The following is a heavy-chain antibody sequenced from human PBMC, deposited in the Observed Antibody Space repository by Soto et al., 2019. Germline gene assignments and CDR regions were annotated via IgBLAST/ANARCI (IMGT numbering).Heavy chain of an antibody. CDR2: IDAGNGNT. CDR3: AKSPIRIMSIAAAGYYFDY. CDR1: GYTLTSYP. D-gene: IGHD6-13*01. V-gene: IGHV1-3*01. Sequence: ASVKVSCKASGYTLTSYPTHWVRQAPGQRLEWMGWIDAGNGNTKYSQKFRGRVTFTTDTSASTAYMDLSSLRSEDTAVYYCAKSPIRIMSIAAAGYYFDYWGQGTLVTVSS. J-gene: IGHJ4*02.